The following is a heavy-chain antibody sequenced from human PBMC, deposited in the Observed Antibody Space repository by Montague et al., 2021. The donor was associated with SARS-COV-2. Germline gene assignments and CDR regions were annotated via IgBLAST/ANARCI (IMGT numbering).Heavy chain of an antibody. CDR3: ARANYYVMTSKAYAMDV. J-gene: IGHJ6*02. D-gene: IGHD3-16*01. Sequence: TLSLTCTVSGGSISSGGYYWSWVRQPPGKGLDLIGYIFYRGGTYYNPSLRSRVSMSVDTSKIQFSLNLTSVTAADTAVYYCARANYYVMTSKAYAMDVWGQGTTVTVSS. V-gene: IGHV4-31*03. CDR1: GGSISSGGYY. CDR2: IFYRGGT.